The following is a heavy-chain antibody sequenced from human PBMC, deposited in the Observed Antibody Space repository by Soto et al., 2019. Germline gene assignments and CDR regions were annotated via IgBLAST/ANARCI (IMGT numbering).Heavy chain of an antibody. D-gene: IGHD5-18*01. J-gene: IGHJ5*02. CDR3: ARMESFGSLNWFDP. CDR1: GYTFTNND. V-gene: IGHV1-8*02. CDR2: MNPGSGDT. Sequence: ASVKVSCKASGYTFTNNDVSWVRQATGQGLEWMGWMNPGSGDTGYAQKFQGRVTMTRDISIATAYMELNSLTSEDTAIYYCARMESFGSLNWFDPWGQGTLVTASS.